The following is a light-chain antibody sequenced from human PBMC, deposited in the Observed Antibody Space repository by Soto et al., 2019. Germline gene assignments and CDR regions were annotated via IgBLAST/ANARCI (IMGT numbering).Light chain of an antibody. Sequence: EIVLTQSPGTLSLSPGERATLSCRASQSVSSSSLAWYQQKPGQAPRLLMYDVSSRATDIPDRFSGSGSGTEFTLIISRLEPEDFAVYYCQQYGSSRITFGQGTRLDIK. CDR3: QQYGSSRIT. V-gene: IGKV3-20*01. J-gene: IGKJ5*01. CDR2: DVS. CDR1: QSVSSSS.